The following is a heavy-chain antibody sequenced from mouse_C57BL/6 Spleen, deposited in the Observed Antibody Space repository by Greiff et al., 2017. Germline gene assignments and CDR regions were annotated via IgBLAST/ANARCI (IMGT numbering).Heavy chain of an antibody. J-gene: IGHJ4*01. V-gene: IGHV5-15*01. CDR1: GFTFSDYG. CDR3: ARQRASYYAMDY. Sequence: EVKLMESGGGLVQPGGSLKLSCAASGFTFSDYGMAWVRQAPRKGPEWVAFISNLAYSIYYADTVTGRFTISRENAKNTLYLEMSSLRSEDTAMYYCARQRASYYAMDYWGQGTSVTVSS. CDR2: ISNLAYSI. D-gene: IGHD3-3*01.